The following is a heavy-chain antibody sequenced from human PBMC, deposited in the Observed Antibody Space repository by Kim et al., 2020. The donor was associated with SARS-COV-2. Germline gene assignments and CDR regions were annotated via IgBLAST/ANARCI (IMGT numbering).Heavy chain of an antibody. D-gene: IGHD3-10*01. V-gene: IGHV1-24*01. Sequence: YAQKFQGRGTMTEDTSTDTAYMELSSLRSEDTAVYYCATPYGSGSYSFDYWGQGTLVTVSS. J-gene: IGHJ4*02. CDR3: ATPYGSGSYSFDY.